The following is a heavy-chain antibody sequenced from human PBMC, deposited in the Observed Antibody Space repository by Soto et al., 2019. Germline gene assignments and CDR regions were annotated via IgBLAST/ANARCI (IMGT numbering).Heavy chain of an antibody. CDR3: ARSGYYDILTGPNWFDP. J-gene: IGHJ5*02. V-gene: IGHV3-23*01. CDR2: INDSGDST. CDR1: GFTFSSYA. D-gene: IGHD3-9*01. Sequence: PGWSLRLSCAASGFTFSSYAMSWVRQAPGKGLEWVSTINDSGDSTYYADSVKGRFTISRDNSKNTLYLQMNNIRAEDTAVYYCARSGYYDILTGPNWFDPWGQGNLVTVSS.